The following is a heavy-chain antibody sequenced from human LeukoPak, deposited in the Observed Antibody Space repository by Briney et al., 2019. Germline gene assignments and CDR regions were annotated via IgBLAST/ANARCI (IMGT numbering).Heavy chain of an antibody. CDR3: ARGVAPSLAAAGAFDI. D-gene: IGHD6-13*01. CDR2: INPNSGGT. Sequence: ASVKVSCKASGYTFTGYYMHWVRQAPGQGLEWMGWINPNSGGTNNAQKYQGRVTMTRDTSIRTAYMELSRLRSDDTAVYYCARGVAPSLAAAGAFDIWGQGTMVTVSS. V-gene: IGHV1-2*02. CDR1: GYTFTGYY. J-gene: IGHJ3*02.